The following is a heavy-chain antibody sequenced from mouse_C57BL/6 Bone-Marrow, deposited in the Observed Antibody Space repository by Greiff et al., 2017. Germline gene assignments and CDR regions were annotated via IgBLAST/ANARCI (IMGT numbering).Heavy chain of an antibody. D-gene: IGHD2-1*01. V-gene: IGHV1-54*01. Sequence: VQLQQSGAELVRPGTSVKVSCKASGYAFTNYLIEWVKQRPGQGLEWIGVINPGSGGTNYNEKFKGKATLTADKSSSTAYMQLSSLTSEDSAVYFCAREGGRVKILGFAYWGQGTLVTVSA. CDR3: AREGGRVKILGFAY. J-gene: IGHJ3*01. CDR1: GYAFTNYL. CDR2: INPGSGGT.